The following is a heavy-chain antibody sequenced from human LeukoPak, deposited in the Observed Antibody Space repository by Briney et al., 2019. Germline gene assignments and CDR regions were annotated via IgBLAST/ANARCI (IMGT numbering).Heavy chain of an antibody. Sequence: ASVKVSCKASGYTFTSYGISWVRQAPGQGLEWMGWISAYNGNTNYAQKLQGRVTMTTDTSTSTAYMELRSLRSDDTAVYYCARDYYDSSGYYYMDYWGQGTLVTVSS. CDR2: ISAYNGNT. V-gene: IGHV1-18*01. CDR3: ARDYYDSSGYYYMDY. CDR1: GYTFTSYG. D-gene: IGHD3-22*01. J-gene: IGHJ4*02.